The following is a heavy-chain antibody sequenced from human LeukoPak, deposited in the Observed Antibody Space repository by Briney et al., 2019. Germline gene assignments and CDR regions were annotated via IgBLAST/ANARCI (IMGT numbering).Heavy chain of an antibody. CDR1: GGSFSGYY. V-gene: IGHV4-34*01. Sequence: KPSETLSLTCAVYGGSFSGYYWSWIRQPPGKGLEWIGEINHSGSTNYNPSLKSRVTISVDTSKNQFSLKLSSVTAADTAVYYCARKNLFWIAVLDYWGQGTLVTVSS. CDR2: INHSGST. J-gene: IGHJ4*02. CDR3: ARKNLFWIAVLDY. D-gene: IGHD6-19*01.